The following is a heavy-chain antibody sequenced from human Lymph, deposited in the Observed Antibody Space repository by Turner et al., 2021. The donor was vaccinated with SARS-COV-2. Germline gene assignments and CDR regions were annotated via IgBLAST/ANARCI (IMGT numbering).Heavy chain of an antibody. CDR2: ISSSGSTI. D-gene: IGHD2-21*02. J-gene: IGHJ4*02. V-gene: IGHV3-48*03. CDR3: AREPLVVVTAGFDY. Sequence: EVQLAESGGGLVQPGGSLSRSCAASGFTFSSYEMNWVRQAPGKGLEWVSYISSSGSTIYYADSVKGRFTISRDNAKNSLYLQMNSLRAEDTAVYYCAREPLVVVTAGFDYWGQGTLVTVSS. CDR1: GFTFSSYE.